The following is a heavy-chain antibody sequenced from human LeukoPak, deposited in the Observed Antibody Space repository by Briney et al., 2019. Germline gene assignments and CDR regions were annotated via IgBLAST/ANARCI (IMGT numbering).Heavy chain of an antibody. V-gene: IGHV3-74*01. Sequence: GSLRLSCAASGLTFSSYWMYWVRQAPGKGLVWVSRINSDGKTTNYEDSVKGRFTISRDDAKNTLYLRMNSLRAEDTAVYYCTRDITLTRGGRSDYWGQGTLVTVSA. J-gene: IGHJ4*02. CDR1: GLTFSSYW. D-gene: IGHD3-10*01. CDR2: INSDGKTT. CDR3: TRDITLTRGGRSDY.